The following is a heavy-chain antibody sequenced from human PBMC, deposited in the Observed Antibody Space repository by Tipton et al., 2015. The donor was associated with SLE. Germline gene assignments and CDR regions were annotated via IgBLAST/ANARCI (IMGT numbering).Heavy chain of an antibody. CDR2: IYYSGNT. V-gene: IGHV4-38-2*01. Sequence: TLSLTCVVSGYSLNSGDYWGWIRQPPGKGLEWSGYIYYSGNTNYNPSLTSRVTISIDTSKNQFSLKLSSVTAADTAVYYCATQGSDYYDSSGLFVYWGQGTLVTVSS. J-gene: IGHJ4*02. D-gene: IGHD3-22*01. CDR3: ATQGSDYYDSSGLFVY. CDR1: GYSLNSGDY.